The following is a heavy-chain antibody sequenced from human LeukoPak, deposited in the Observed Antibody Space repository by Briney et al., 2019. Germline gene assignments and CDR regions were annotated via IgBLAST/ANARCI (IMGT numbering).Heavy chain of an antibody. Sequence: GGSLRLSRAASGFILSSNYMSWVRQAPGKGLEWGSVIYSGGSTYYADSVKGRFTISRDNSKNTLYLQMNSLRAEDTAVYYCARDLTYYDFWSGTNLDYWGQGTLVTVSS. D-gene: IGHD3-3*01. CDR3: ARDLTYYDFWSGTNLDY. V-gene: IGHV3-66*01. J-gene: IGHJ4*02. CDR2: IYSGGST. CDR1: GFILSSNY.